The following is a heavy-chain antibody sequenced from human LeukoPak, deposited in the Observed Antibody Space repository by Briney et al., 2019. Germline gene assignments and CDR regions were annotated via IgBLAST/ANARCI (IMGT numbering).Heavy chain of an antibody. CDR3: IRPSYFDNVGDSLDAFDN. CDR1: GFTLSDHY. Sequence: GSLRLSCAGSGFTLSDHYMNWVRQAPGKGLEWVGRTRNKARSYTKSYAASANGRFTISTDASENRVYLKMNSLKTEDTAVYYCIRPSYFDNVGDSLDAFDNWGHGRMVSVCS. V-gene: IGHV3-72*01. D-gene: IGHD3-22*01. CDR2: TRNKARSYTK. J-gene: IGHJ3*02.